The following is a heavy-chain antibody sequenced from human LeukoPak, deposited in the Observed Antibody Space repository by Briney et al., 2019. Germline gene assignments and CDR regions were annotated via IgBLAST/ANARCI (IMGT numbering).Heavy chain of an antibody. D-gene: IGHD3-22*01. V-gene: IGHV3-23*01. CDR2: ITSRGEST. CDR3: ARDRPNYYGSDGHYYRRDGDY. Sequence: WGSLRLSCAASGFTFSIYAMSWVRQAPGKGLQWVSSITSRGESTWYVDSVKGRFTITRDNSENTLYLQMHSLRAEDTAVYYCARDRPNYYGSDGHYYRRDGDYWGRGTLGSVSS. CDR1: GFTFSIYA. J-gene: IGHJ4*02.